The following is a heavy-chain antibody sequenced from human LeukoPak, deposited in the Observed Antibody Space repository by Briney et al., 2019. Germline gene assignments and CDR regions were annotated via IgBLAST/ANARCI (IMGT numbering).Heavy chain of an antibody. D-gene: IGHD6-13*01. J-gene: IGHJ4*02. CDR2: ISYDGGNK. V-gene: IGHV3-30*03. CDR3: ARGPSSNWSGLDF. CDR1: GFTFSSYG. Sequence: GRSLRLSCAASGFTFSSYGMHWVRQAPGKGLEWVAVISYDGGNKYYADSVKGRFTVSRDNAKNTLYLQVNNLRAEDTAVYYCARGPSSNWSGLDFWGQGTLLTVSS.